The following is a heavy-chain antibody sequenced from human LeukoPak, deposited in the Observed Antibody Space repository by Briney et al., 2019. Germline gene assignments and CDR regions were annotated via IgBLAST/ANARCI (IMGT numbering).Heavy chain of an antibody. D-gene: IGHD3-22*01. J-gene: IGHJ3*02. Sequence: PSETLSLTCTVSGGSISSSSYYWGWIRQPPGKGLEWIGSIYYSGSTNYNPSLKSRVTMSVDTSKNQFSLKLSSVTAADTAVYYCARDEGGYYDSSGYNAFDIWGQGTMVTVSS. V-gene: IGHV4-39*07. CDR1: GGSISSSSYY. CDR3: ARDEGGYYDSSGYNAFDI. CDR2: IYYSGST.